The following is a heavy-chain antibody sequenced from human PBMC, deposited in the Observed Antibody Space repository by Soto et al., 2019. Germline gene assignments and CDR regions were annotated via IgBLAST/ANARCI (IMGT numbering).Heavy chain of an antibody. J-gene: IGHJ5*02. CDR1: GFTFSSHW. D-gene: IGHD6-19*01. CDR3: ARETIAVMGAIRWFDH. CDR2: IRGDGSST. Sequence: EVQLVESGGGLVQPGGSLRLSCVGSGFTFSSHWMHWVRQTPGKGPVWVSRIRGDGSSTAYAESVRGRFAISRDNAKNTLYLQMNNLRAEDSAVYFCARETIAVMGAIRWFDHWGLGTQDTVSS. V-gene: IGHV3-74*01.